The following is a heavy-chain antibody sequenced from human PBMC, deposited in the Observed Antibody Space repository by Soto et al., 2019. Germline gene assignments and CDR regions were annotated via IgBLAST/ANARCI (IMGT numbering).Heavy chain of an antibody. Sequence: QVQLQESGPGLVEPSQTLSLICTVPGASIITDGYYWTWIRQHPGKGLDWLGHIHYSGGATYSPCSTPSPERLTDISVDMSQTLFPLTLTSVTAPDPAVYYSATVPTYYQDSIGYQPFHPLGEGTLVTVS. CDR1: GASIITDGYY. D-gene: IGHD3-22*01. CDR3: ATVPTYYQDSIGYQPFHP. CDR2: IHYSGGATYSP. J-gene: IGHJ5*02. V-gene: IGHV4-31*01.